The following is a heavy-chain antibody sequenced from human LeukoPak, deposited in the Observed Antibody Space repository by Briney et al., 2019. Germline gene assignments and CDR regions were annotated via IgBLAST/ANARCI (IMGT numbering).Heavy chain of an antibody. CDR2: ISGSGGRT. CDR3: ATWLDCGGDCYSSY. CDR1: GFTFIRYA. Sequence: PGGSLRPSCAVAGFTFIRYAMSWVRQPPGKWLGWVSAISGSGGRTYYADSVKGQFTISRDNSKNTLYLQMNSLRAEDTAVYYCATWLDCGGDCYSSYWGQGTLVTVSS. V-gene: IGHV3-23*01. J-gene: IGHJ4*02. D-gene: IGHD2-21*01.